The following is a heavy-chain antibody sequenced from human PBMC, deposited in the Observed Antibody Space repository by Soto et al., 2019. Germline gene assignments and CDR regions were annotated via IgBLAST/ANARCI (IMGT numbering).Heavy chain of an antibody. D-gene: IGHD6-19*01. CDR3: ARDLRYSSGWYGYYGMDV. J-gene: IGHJ6*02. V-gene: IGHV4-4*02. CDR2: IYHSGST. Sequence: VRQPPGKGLEWIGEIYHSGSTNYNPSLKSPVTISVDKSKNQFSLKLSSVTAADTAVYYGARDLRYSSGWYGYYGMDVWGQGTTVT.